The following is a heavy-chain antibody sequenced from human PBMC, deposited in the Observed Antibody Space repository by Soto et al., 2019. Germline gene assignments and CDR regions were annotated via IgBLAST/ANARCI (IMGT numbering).Heavy chain of an antibody. CDR1: GFTFDDYA. CDR3: AKDIFRVRVNKAARYPRGLDY. Sequence: EVQLVESGGGLVQPGRSLRLSCAASGFTFDDYAMHWVRQAPGKGLEWVSGISWNSGSIGYADSVKGRFTISRDNAKNSLYLQMNSLRAEDTALYYCAKDIFRVRVNKAARYPRGLDYWGQGTLVTVSS. V-gene: IGHV3-9*01. D-gene: IGHD6-6*01. CDR2: ISWNSGSI. J-gene: IGHJ4*02.